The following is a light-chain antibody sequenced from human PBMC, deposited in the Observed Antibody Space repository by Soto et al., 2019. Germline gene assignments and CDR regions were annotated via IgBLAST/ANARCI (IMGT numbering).Light chain of an antibody. Sequence: AIQVTQSPSSLSASVGDRVTITCRASQDIRGALAWYQQKPGKAPKLLIYDVSTLQSGVPSRFSGRGSGTEFTLTITSLQPEDFATYYCQQFTIYPITFGQGTRL. J-gene: IGKJ5*01. CDR3: QQFTIYPIT. CDR2: DVS. CDR1: QDIRGA. V-gene: IGKV1-13*02.